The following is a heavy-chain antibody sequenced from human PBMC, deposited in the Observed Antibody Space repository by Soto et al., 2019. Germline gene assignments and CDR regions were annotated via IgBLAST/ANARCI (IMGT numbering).Heavy chain of an antibody. CDR1: GFSLIARGVG. V-gene: IGHV2-5*02. CDR3: AHSRDSPFDY. Sequence: GSGPTLVNPTQTLTLTCNCSGFSLIARGVGVGWIRQPPGKALEWLALIYWDDDKRYSPSLKSRFTITKDTSKNQVVLTMTNVDPVDTATYYCAHSRDSPFDYWGQGTPVTVSS. CDR2: IYWDDDK. D-gene: IGHD4-4*01. J-gene: IGHJ4*02.